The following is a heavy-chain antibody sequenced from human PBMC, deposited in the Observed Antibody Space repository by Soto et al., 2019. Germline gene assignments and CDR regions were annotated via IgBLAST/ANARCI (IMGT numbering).Heavy chain of an antibody. CDR2: IYWDDDK. D-gene: IGHD2-2*01. Sequence: QITLKESGPTLVKPTQTLTLTCTFSGFSLSSIGVGVGWIRQPPGKALEWLALIYWDDDKRYSPSLKSRLTITKETSKNQVVLTMTNMDPVDTATYYCAHSRYCSSTSCYAGAFDIWGQGTMVTVSS. CDR3: AHSRYCSSTSCYAGAFDI. V-gene: IGHV2-5*02. J-gene: IGHJ3*02. CDR1: GFSLSSIGVG.